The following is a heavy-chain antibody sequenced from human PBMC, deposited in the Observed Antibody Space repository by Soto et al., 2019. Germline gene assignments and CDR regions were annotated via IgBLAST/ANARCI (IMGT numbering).Heavy chain of an antibody. CDR1: GASLSSRGYY. CDR2: IHSSGNS. V-gene: IGHV4-31*02. Sequence: QVQLQESGPGLVKPSQTLSLTCNVSGASLSSRGYYWSWIRQSPGEGLEFIGYIHSSGNSYYNPYLKSRVIISVDTSKNQWSLELSSVTAADTAVYYCARGLVVVTPPYFDNWGQGTLVTVSS. J-gene: IGHJ4*02. CDR3: ARGLVVVTPPYFDN. D-gene: IGHD2-21*02.